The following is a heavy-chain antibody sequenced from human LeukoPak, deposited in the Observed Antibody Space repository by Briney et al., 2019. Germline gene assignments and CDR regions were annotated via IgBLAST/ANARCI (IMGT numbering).Heavy chain of an antibody. J-gene: IGHJ4*02. CDR1: GGSISSYY. Sequence: KTSETLSLTCTVSGGSISSYYWSWIRQPPGKGLEWIGYIYYSGSTNYNPSPKSRVTISVDTSKNQFSLKLSSVTAADTAVYYCASGWLFFDYWGQGTLVTVSS. V-gene: IGHV4-59*01. D-gene: IGHD5-12*01. CDR3: ASGWLFFDY. CDR2: IYYSGST.